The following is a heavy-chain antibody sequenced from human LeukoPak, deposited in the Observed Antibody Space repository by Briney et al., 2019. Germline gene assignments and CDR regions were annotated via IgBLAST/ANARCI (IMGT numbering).Heavy chain of an antibody. CDR2: INTDGSST. Sequence: GGSLRLSCAASGFTFSSYWMHWVRQAPGKGLVWVSRINTDGSSTSYADSVKGRFTISRDNAKNTLYLQMNSLRAEDTAVYYCARGGHKYQLLFWGQGTLVTVSS. CDR1: GFTFSSYW. J-gene: IGHJ4*02. CDR3: ARGGHKYQLLF. V-gene: IGHV3-74*01. D-gene: IGHD2-2*01.